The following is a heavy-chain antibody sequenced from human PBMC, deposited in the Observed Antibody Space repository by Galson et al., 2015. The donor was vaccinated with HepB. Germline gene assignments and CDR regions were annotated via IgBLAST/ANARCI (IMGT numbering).Heavy chain of an antibody. D-gene: IGHD2-15*01. CDR3: ARLGVGWRYCSGGSCLGYNWFDP. J-gene: IGHJ5*02. CDR2: IYPGDSDT. Sequence: QSGAEVKKPGESLKISCKGSGYSFTSYWIGWVRQMPGKGLEWMRIIYPGDSDTRYSPSFQGQVTISADKSISTAYLQWSSLKASDTAMYYCARLGVGWRYCSGGSCLGYNWFDPWGQGTLVTVSS. V-gene: IGHV5-51*01. CDR1: GYSFTSYW.